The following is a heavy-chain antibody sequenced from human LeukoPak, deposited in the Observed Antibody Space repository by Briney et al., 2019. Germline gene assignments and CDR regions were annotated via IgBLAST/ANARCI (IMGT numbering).Heavy chain of an antibody. CDR1: GVTLSNYG. J-gene: IGHJ6*02. CDR2: ISYDGAIT. Sequence: GGSLRLSCAGSGVTLSNYGIHWVREAPGKGLEWVPVISYDGAITYYAASVKGRFTISRDSSKKTVDLQMNSLRAEDTAVYYCAKDFSGFGELLFFFGMDVWGQGTTVIVSS. CDR3: AKDFSGFGELLFFFGMDV. D-gene: IGHD3-10*01. V-gene: IGHV3-30*18.